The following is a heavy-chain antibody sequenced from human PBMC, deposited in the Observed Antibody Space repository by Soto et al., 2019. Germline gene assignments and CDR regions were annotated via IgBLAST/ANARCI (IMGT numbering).Heavy chain of an antibody. CDR3: ARDAGCSGGSCSGYFDY. V-gene: IGHV4-31*03. J-gene: IGHJ4*02. CDR2: IYYSGST. D-gene: IGHD2-15*01. CDR1: GGSISSGGYY. Sequence: SETLSLTCTVSGGSISSGGYYWSWIRQHPGKGLEWIGYIYYSGSTYYNPPLKSRVTISVDRSKNQFSLKLSSVTAADTAVYYCARDAGCSGGSCSGYFDYWGQGTLVTVSS.